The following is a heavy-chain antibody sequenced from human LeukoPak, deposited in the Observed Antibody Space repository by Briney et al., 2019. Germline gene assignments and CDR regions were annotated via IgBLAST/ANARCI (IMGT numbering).Heavy chain of an antibody. CDR1: GFTFSTYA. V-gene: IGHV3-64*01. J-gene: IGHJ4*02. CDR3: TRNLPPALYYFDY. CDR2: ISANGGTT. Sequence: GGSLRLSCAASGFTFSTYAMHWVRQAPGKGLEYVSAISANGGTTYSANSVKGRFTISRDNSKNALYLQMDSLRVEDMAVYYCTRNLPPALYYFDYWGQGTLVTVSS.